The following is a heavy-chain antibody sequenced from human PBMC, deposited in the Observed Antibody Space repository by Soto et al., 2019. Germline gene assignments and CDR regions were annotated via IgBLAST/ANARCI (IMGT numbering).Heavy chain of an antibody. CDR2: ISYDGSNK. Sequence: GGSLRLSCAASGFTFSSYGMHWVRQAPGKGLEWVAVISYDGSNKYYADSVKGRFTISRDNSKNTLYLQMNSLRAEDTAVYYCVCIAADFDYWGQGTLVTVSS. CDR1: GFTFSSYG. V-gene: IGHV3-30*03. J-gene: IGHJ4*02. CDR3: VCIAADFDY. D-gene: IGHD6-13*01.